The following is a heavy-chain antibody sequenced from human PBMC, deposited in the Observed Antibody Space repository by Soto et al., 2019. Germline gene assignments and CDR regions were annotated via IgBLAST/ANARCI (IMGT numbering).Heavy chain of an antibody. V-gene: IGHV4-34*01. CDR1: GGSFSGYY. Sequence: SETLSLTCTVYGGSFSGYYGSWIRQPPGKGLEWIGEVHHEEGTNYNPSLKSRVTISVDMSKNQLSLDLNSVTAADTAVYYCSRGIDQHKTGWWGQGTLVTVSS. J-gene: IGHJ4*02. D-gene: IGHD6-19*01. CDR3: SRGIDQHKTGW. CDR2: VHHEEGT.